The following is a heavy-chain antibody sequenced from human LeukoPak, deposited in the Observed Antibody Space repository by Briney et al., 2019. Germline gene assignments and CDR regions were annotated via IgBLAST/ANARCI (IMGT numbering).Heavy chain of an antibody. D-gene: IGHD3-10*01. J-gene: IGHJ2*01. CDR3: ARGSSGSYSRWWYFDL. V-gene: IGHV5-51*01. CDR1: GYSFTSYW. CDR2: IYPGDSDT. Sequence: KPGESLKISCKGSGYSFTSYWIGWVRQMPGKGLEWMGIIYPGDSDTSYSPSFQGQVTISADKSISTAYLQWSSLKASDTAMYYCARGSSGSYSRWWYFDLWGRGTLVTVSS.